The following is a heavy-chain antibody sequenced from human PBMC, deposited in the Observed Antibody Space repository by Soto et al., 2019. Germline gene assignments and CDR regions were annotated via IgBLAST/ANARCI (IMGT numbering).Heavy chain of an antibody. V-gene: IGHV1-3*01. CDR3: VRRHVSATGIDWFDP. D-gene: IGHD6-13*01. J-gene: IGHJ5*02. CDR2: INAANGDT. CDR1: GYTFPSYG. Sequence: ASVKVSCKASGYTFPSYGIHWVRQAPGQRLEWMGWINAANGDTKYSPKFQGRVTITRDTSASTAYMELSSLRSEDTAVYYCVRRHVSATGIDWFDPWGQGTLVTVSS.